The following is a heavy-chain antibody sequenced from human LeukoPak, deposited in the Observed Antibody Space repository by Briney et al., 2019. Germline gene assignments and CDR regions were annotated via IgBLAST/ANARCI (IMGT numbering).Heavy chain of an antibody. CDR3: ARGSDYDILTAYVQ. CDR1: GFTFSSYS. J-gene: IGHJ4*02. Sequence: GGSLRLSCAASGFTFSSYSMNWVRQAPGKGLEWVSSISSSSSYIYYADSVKGRFTISRDNAKNSLYLQMDSLRPEDMAVYYCARGSDYDILTAYVQWGQGALVTVSS. CDR2: ISSSSSYI. D-gene: IGHD3-9*01. V-gene: IGHV3-21*01.